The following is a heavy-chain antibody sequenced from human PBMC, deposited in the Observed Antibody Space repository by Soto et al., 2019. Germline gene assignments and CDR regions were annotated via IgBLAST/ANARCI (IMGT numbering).Heavy chain of an antibody. CDR1: GFTFTSYG. V-gene: IGHV3-30*03. CDR3: AHGNVEMASRQWGYSQH. D-gene: IGHD1-1*01. J-gene: IGHJ1*01. Sequence: QVQLVESGGGVVQPGRSLRLSCAASGFTFTSYGMHWVRQAPGKGLEWVAVISYDGSNKYYADSVKGRFTISRDNSKNTLYLQMSSLRAEDTAVYYCAHGNVEMASRQWGYSQHWGQGTLVTVSS. CDR2: ISYDGSNK.